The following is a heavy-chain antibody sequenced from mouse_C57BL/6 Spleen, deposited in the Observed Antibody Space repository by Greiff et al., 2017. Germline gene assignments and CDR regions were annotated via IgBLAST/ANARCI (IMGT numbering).Heavy chain of an antibody. D-gene: IGHD2-5*01. CDR2: ISYSGST. J-gene: IGHJ4*01. CDR3: ARSDSNYAMDY. V-gene: IGHV3-1*01. CDR1: GYSITSGYD. Sequence: EVKLLESGPGMVKPSQSLSLTCTVTGYSITSGYDWHWIRHFPGNKLEWMGYISYSGSTNYNPALKSRISITHDTSKNHFFLKLNTVTTEDTATYYCARSDSNYAMDYWGQGTSVTVSS.